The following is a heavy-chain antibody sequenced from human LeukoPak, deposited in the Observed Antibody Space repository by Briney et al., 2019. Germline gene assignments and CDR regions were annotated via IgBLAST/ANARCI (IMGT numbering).Heavy chain of an antibody. CDR2: INHSGST. V-gene: IGHV4-34*01. CDR3: ARGQPRLRYFDWLSGGYYFDY. J-gene: IGHJ4*02. Sequence: SETLSLTCAVYGGSFSGYYWSWIRQPPGKGLEWIGEINHSGSTNYNPPLKSRVTISVDTSKNQFSLKLSSVTAADTAVYYCARGQPRLRYFDWLSGGYYFDYWGQGTLVTVSS. D-gene: IGHD3-9*01. CDR1: GGSFSGYY.